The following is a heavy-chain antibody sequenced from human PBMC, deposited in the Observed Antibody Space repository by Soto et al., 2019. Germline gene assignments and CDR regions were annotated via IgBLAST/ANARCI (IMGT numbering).Heavy chain of an antibody. J-gene: IGHJ6*02. D-gene: IGHD3-3*01. Sequence: ASVKVSCKASGYTFTGYDMNWVRQATGQGLEWMGWMNPNSGNTGYAQKFQGRVTMTRNTSISTAYMELSSLRSEDTAVYYCAIVQLIFGVDYGMDVWGQGTTVTVSS. V-gene: IGHV1-8*01. CDR2: MNPNSGNT. CDR1: GYTFTGYD. CDR3: AIVQLIFGVDYGMDV.